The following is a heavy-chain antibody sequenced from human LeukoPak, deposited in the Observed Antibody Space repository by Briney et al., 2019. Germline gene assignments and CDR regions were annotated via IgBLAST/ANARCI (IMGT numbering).Heavy chain of an antibody. Sequence: SETLSLICTISGVSIRSYYWGWIRQPPGKGLEWIGYIYYGGSAYYSPSLKSRVTISADTSKNQFSLKLSSVTAADTALYSRARRDSSGSRSFDSWGQGTLVTVSS. J-gene: IGHJ5*01. D-gene: IGHD3-22*01. CDR1: GVSIRSYY. V-gene: IGHV4-59*08. CDR3: ARRDSSGSRSFDS. CDR2: IYYGGSA.